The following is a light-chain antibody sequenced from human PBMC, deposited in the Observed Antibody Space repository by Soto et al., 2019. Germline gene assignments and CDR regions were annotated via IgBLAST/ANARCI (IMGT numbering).Light chain of an antibody. CDR3: QTWGTGMLV. V-gene: IGLV4-69*01. J-gene: IGLJ1*01. CDR2: LNSDGSH. Sequence: QSVLTQSPSASASLGASVKITCTLSSGHSSYAIAWHQQQPEKGPRYLMKLNSDGSHSKGDGIPDRFSGSSSGAERYLTISSLQAEDEADYCCQTWGTGMLVFGTGTKLTVL. CDR1: SGHSSYA.